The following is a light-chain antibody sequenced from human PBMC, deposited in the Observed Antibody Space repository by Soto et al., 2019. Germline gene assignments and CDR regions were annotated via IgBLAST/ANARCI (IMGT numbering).Light chain of an antibody. CDR1: SSNIGINT. Sequence: QSALTQPPSASETPGQRVTISCSGSSSNIGINTVDWFQQLPGTAPKLLIYNNNQRPSGVPDRFSGSKSGTSASLAISGLQSEDKSDYYCAAWDDSLNGYVFGTGTKSPS. CDR3: AAWDDSLNGYV. V-gene: IGLV1-44*01. J-gene: IGLJ1*01. CDR2: NNN.